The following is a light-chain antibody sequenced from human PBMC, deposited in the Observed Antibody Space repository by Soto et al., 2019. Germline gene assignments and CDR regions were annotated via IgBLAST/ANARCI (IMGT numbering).Light chain of an antibody. Sequence: DIQMTQSPSTLSASVGDRVTITCRASQSINNWLAWYQQKPGKAPKLLIYKASSFESGVPSRFSGSGSGTEFTLTISSLQPDDFSTYFFQQYNSFSRTFGQGTKVEI. J-gene: IGKJ1*01. V-gene: IGKV1-5*03. CDR1: QSINNW. CDR3: QQYNSFSRT. CDR2: KAS.